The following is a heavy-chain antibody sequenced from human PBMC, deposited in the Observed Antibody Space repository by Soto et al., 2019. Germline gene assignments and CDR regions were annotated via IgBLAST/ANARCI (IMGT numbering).Heavy chain of an antibody. CDR3: ARSGDTNPYYYHALDV. CDR1: GFTSSVYG. J-gene: IGHJ6*02. Sequence: QVQLVESGGGVVQPGRSLRVSCAASGFTSSVYGMHWVRQAPGKGLEWVAIMSYDGTTEYYADSVKGRFTISRDNSRYTLYLQMNSLRAEDTAVYYCARSGDTNPYYYHALDVWGQGTTVTVSS. D-gene: IGHD3-10*01. V-gene: IGHV3-33*03. CDR2: MSYDGTTE.